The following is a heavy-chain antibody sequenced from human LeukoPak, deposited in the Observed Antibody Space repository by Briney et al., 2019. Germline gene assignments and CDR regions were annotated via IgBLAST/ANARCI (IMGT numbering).Heavy chain of an antibody. Sequence: GGSLRHSCAASGFTFSSYAMMWVRQAPGKRLEWISSITGSGDGTYYADSVRGRFTISRDNSDNTLYLQVNSLRAEDTAVYFCVKRFVHPTYYLDYSGQGTLVTVSS. V-gene: IGHV3-23*01. J-gene: IGHJ4*02. CDR3: VKRFVHPTYYLDY. CDR1: GFTFSSYA. CDR2: ITGSGDGT. D-gene: IGHD3-10*01.